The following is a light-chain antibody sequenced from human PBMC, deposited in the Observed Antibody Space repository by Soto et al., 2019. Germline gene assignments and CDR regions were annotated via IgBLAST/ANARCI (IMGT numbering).Light chain of an antibody. V-gene: IGKV3-11*01. CDR2: DAS. CDR3: QQRSNWPPG. Sequence: EIVLTQSPGTLSVSPGERATLSCRASQSVSSYLAWYQQKPGQAPRLLIYDASNRATGIPARLSGSGSGTDFTLTISSLEPEDFAVYYCQQRSNWPPGFGQGTRLEIK. CDR1: QSVSSY. J-gene: IGKJ5*01.